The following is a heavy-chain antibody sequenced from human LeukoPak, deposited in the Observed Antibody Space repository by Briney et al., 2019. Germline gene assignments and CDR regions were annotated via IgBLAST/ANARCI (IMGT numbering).Heavy chain of an antibody. J-gene: IGHJ4*02. CDR3: ARLGVGATGIDY. V-gene: IGHV1-8*01. CDR2: MNPNSGNT. D-gene: IGHD1-26*01. Sequence: ASVRVSCKASGYTFTSYDINWVRQATGQGLEWMGWMNPNSGNTGYAQKFQGRVTMTRNTSISTAYMELSSLRSEDTAVYYCARLGVGATGIDYWGQGTLVTVSS. CDR1: GYTFTSYD.